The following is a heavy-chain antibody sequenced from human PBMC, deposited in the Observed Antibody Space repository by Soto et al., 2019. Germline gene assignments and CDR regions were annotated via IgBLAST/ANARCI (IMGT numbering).Heavy chain of an antibody. Sequence: TSETLSLTCTISGGSLSIYYWSWIRQPPGKGLEWIGYIYYSGSTNYNPSLKSRVTISVDTSKNHFSLKLSSVTAADTAVYYCARGEGAHYYGPGTYFTFWGQGALATVSS. CDR3: ARGEGAHYYGPGTYFTF. J-gene: IGHJ4*02. V-gene: IGHV4-59*01. CDR1: GGSLSIYY. D-gene: IGHD3-10*01. CDR2: IYYSGST.